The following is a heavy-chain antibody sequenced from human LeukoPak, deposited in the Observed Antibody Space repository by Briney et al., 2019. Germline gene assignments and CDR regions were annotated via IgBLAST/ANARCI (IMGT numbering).Heavy chain of an antibody. CDR1: GFTVSSNY. V-gene: IGHV3-53*01. Sequence: GGSLRLSCAASGFTVSSNYMSWVRQAPGKGLEWVSVIYSGGSTYYADSVKGRFTISRDNSKNTLYLQMNSLRAEDTAVYYCARDHDYGDYSLDYWGQGTLVTVSS. J-gene: IGHJ4*02. D-gene: IGHD4-17*01. CDR2: IYSGGST. CDR3: ARDHDYGDYSLDY.